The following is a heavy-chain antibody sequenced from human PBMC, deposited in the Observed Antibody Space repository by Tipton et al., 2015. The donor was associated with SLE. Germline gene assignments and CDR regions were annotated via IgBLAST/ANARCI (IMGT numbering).Heavy chain of an antibody. J-gene: IGHJ3*01. Sequence: TLSLTCTVSGGSVGNYYWSWIRQSPGKGLEWIGYIHYTGSTEYNPSLKSRVTISVDTSKNQFNLKLRSVTVVDTAMYYCAREHISSLRDAFEVWGRGKMVTVSS. CDR2: IHYTGST. V-gene: IGHV4-59*02. CDR1: GGSVGNYY. D-gene: IGHD2-15*01. CDR3: AREHISSLRDAFEV.